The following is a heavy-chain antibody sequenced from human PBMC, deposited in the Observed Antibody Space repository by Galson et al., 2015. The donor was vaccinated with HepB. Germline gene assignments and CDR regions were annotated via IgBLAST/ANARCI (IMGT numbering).Heavy chain of an antibody. CDR2: ISAYNGNT. Sequence: QSGAEVKKPGESLKISCKASGFTFTSSAMQWVRQAPGQELEWMGWISAYNGNTNYAQKLQGRVTMTTDTSTSTAYMELRSLRSDDTAVYYCARAVSIAAADPWGQGTLVTVSS. D-gene: IGHD6-13*01. CDR3: ARAVSIAAADP. CDR1: GFTFTSSA. V-gene: IGHV1-18*01. J-gene: IGHJ5*02.